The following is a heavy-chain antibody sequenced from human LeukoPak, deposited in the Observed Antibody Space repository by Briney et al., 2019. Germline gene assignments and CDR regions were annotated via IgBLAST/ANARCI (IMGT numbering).Heavy chain of an antibody. CDR3: AKDLEMATITDWFDP. J-gene: IGHJ5*02. V-gene: IGHV3-30*18. CDR2: ISYDGSNK. Sequence: PGRSPRLSCAASGFTFSSYGMHWVRQAPGKGLEWVAVISYDGSNKYYADSVKGRFTISRDNSKNTLYLQMNSLRAEDTAVYYCAKDLEMATITDWFDPWGQGTLVTVSS. CDR1: GFTFSSYG. D-gene: IGHD5-24*01.